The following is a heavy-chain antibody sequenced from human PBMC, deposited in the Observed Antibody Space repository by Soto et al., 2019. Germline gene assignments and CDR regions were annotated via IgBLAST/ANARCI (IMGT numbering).Heavy chain of an antibody. Sequence: SETLSLTCAVSGYSISSGYYWGWIRQPPGKGLEWIGSIYHSGSTYYNPPLKSRVTISVDTSKNQFSLKLSSVTAADTAVYYCASHSSSWYGVDYWGQGTLVTVSS. J-gene: IGHJ4*02. D-gene: IGHD6-13*01. CDR1: GYSISSGYY. V-gene: IGHV4-38-2*01. CDR2: IYHSGST. CDR3: ASHSSSWYGVDY.